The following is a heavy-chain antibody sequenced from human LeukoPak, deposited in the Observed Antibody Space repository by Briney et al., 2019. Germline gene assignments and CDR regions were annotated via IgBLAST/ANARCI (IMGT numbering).Heavy chain of an antibody. Sequence: PGESLRLSCAASGFTFSSYGMSWVRQAPGKGLEWVSSISSSTTYIYYADSVKGRFTISRDNAKNSLYLRMNSLRAEDTAVYYCAPSLTWIQLNDAFDMWGQGTMVTVSS. CDR2: ISSSTTYI. D-gene: IGHD5-18*01. V-gene: IGHV3-21*01. CDR3: APSLTWIQLNDAFDM. CDR1: GFTFSSYG. J-gene: IGHJ3*02.